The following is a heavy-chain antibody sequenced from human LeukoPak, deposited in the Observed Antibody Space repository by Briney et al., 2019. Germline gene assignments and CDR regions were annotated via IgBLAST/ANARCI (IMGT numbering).Heavy chain of an antibody. J-gene: IGHJ2*01. CDR3: AREAYCSDKSLVVCGYLDL. V-gene: IGHV3-13*01. CDR2: IGTAGDT. D-gene: IGHD2-21*01. CDR1: GFTYRSYD. Sequence: GGSLRLSCAASGFTYRSYDMHWVRQVVGKGLEWVSAIGTAGDTYYSDAVKGRFTISREDAKNSLSLQLDNLRAGDTAIYYCAREAYCSDKSLVVCGYLDLWGRGTLVTVSS.